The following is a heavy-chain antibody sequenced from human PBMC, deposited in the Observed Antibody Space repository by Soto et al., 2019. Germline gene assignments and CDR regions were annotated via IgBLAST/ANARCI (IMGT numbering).Heavy chain of an antibody. V-gene: IGHV4-34*01. CDR2: INHSGST. D-gene: IGHD1-26*01. J-gene: IGHJ6*02. CDR1: GGSFSGYY. Sequence: QVQLQQWGAGLLKPSETLSLTCAVYGGSFSGYYWSWIRQPPGKGLEWTGEINHSGSTNYNPSLKSRVTISVDTSKNQFSLKLSSVTAADTAVYYCARGGRMIRYLHQYYYYGMDVWGQGTTVTVSS. CDR3: ARGGRMIRYLHQYYYYGMDV.